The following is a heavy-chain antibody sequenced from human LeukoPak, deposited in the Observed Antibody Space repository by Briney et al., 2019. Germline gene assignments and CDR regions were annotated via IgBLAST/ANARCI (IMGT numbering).Heavy chain of an antibody. J-gene: IGHJ5*02. CDR1: GYTFTSYY. CDR2: INPSGGST. V-gene: IGHV1-46*01. CDR3: ARADIVVVPAAPFDP. Sequence: ASVKVSCTASGYTFTSYYMHWVRQAPGQGLEWMGIINPSGGSTSYAQKFQGRVTMTRDTSTSTVYMELSSLRSEDTAVYYCARADIVVVPAAPFDPWGQGTLVTVSS. D-gene: IGHD2-2*01.